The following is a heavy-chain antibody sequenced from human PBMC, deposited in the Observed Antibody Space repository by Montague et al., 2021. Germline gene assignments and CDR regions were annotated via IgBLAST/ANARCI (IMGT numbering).Heavy chain of an antibody. CDR3: ARGWQKRFDP. D-gene: IGHD5-24*01. Sequence: CAISGDSVSSNEATWNWIRQSPSRGLEWLGRTYYRSKRYNEYAISVKSRITVNPDTSKNQFSLLLNSVTPEDTAVYYCARGWQKRFDPWGQGTLVTVSS. CDR2: TYYRSKRYN. CDR1: GDSVSSNEAT. V-gene: IGHV6-1*01. J-gene: IGHJ5*02.